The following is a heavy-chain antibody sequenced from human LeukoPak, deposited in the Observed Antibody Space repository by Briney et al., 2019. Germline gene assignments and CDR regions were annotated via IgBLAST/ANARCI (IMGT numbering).Heavy chain of an antibody. D-gene: IGHD3-22*01. J-gene: IGHJ6*02. CDR2: INTNTGNP. Sequence: GASVKVSCKASGYTFTSYAMNWVRQAPGQGLEWMGWINTNTGNPTYAQGFTGRFVFSLDTSVSTAYLQISSLKAEDTAVYYCARQNPASNYYDSSGYSPPLYGMDVWGQGTTVTVSS. V-gene: IGHV7-4-1*02. CDR1: GYTFTSYA. CDR3: ARQNPASNYYDSSGYSPPLYGMDV.